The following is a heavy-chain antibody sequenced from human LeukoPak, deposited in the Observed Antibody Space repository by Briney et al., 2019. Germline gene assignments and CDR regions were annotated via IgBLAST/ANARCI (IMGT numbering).Heavy chain of an antibody. CDR3: ARDGLDGDDAFDI. CDR2: MYHSGST. J-gene: IGHJ3*02. Sequence: SQTLSLTCALSAGSMSTGGYSCSWIRQPPGNGLEWIAYMYHSGSTYYNPALKSRVTISVAGSKNQFSLKLSSVTAADTAMYYCARDGLDGDDAFDIWGQGTMVTVSS. D-gene: IGHD4-17*01. CDR1: AGSMSTGGYS. V-gene: IGHV4-30-2*01.